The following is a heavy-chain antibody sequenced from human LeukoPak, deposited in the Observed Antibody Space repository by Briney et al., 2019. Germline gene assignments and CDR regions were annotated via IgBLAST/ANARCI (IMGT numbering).Heavy chain of an antibody. J-gene: IGHJ4*02. CDR2: ISGSGGST. V-gene: IGHV3-23*01. Sequence: GGSLRLSCAASGFTFSSYAMSWVRQAPGKGLKWVSSISGSGGSTYYAVSVKGRFTISRDNSKNTLYLQMNSLRAEDKAIYYCALNQYYFDYWGQGTLVTVSS. CDR3: ALNQYYFDY. CDR1: GFTFSSYA. D-gene: IGHD1-14*01.